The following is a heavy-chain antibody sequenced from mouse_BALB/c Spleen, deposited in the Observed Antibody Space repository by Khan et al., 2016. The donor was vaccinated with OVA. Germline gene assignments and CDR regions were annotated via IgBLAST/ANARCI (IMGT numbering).Heavy chain of an antibody. D-gene: IGHD1-2*01. CDR2: ISYSGST. J-gene: IGHJ2*01. CDR1: GYSITSDYA. V-gene: IGHV3-2*02. Sequence: VQLKESGPGLVNPSQSLSLTCTVTGYSITSDYAWNWIRQFPGNKLEWMGYISYSGSTSYNPSLKSRISITRDTSKNQFFLQLNSVTTEDTATYYCARRTTATWGHYFDYWGQGTTLTVSS. CDR3: ARRTTATWGHYFDY.